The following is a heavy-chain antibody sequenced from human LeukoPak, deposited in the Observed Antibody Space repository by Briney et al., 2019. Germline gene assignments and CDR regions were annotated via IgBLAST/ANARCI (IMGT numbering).Heavy chain of an antibody. Sequence: PGGSLRLSCAASGFTFSSYEMNWVRQAPGKGLEWVSSISSSSSYIYYADSVKGRFTISRDNAKNSLYLLMNSLRAEDTAVYYCAREGYWGQGTLVTVSS. V-gene: IGHV3-21*01. CDR1: GFTFSSYE. J-gene: IGHJ4*02. CDR3: AREGY. CDR2: ISSSSSYI.